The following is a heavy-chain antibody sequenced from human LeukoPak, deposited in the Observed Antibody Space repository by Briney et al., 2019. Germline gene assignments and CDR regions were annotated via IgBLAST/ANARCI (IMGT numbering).Heavy chain of an antibody. V-gene: IGHV3-23*01. D-gene: IGHD6-19*01. J-gene: IGHJ4*02. Sequence: PGGSLSLSCAASGFTFSSYAMSWVRQAPGKGLEWVSAISGSGGSTYYADSVKGRFTISRDNSKNTLYLQMNSLRAEDTAVYYCAARYSSGWPYFDYWGQGTLVTVSS. CDR1: GFTFSSYA. CDR2: ISGSGGST. CDR3: AARYSSGWPYFDY.